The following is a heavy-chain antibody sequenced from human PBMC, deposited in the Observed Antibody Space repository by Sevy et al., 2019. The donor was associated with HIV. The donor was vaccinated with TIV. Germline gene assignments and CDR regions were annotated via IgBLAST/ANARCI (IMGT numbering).Heavy chain of an antibody. CDR3: ARGVTTVTPFDY. J-gene: IGHJ4*02. CDR1: GFTFSDYW. Sequence: GGSLRLSCTASGFTFSDYWMSWVRQAPGKGLEWVANIKQDGSDKHYVDSVKGRFTISRDNVKNSLYLQMNSLRAGDTTVYYCARGVTTVTPFDYWGQGTLVTVSS. D-gene: IGHD4-17*01. CDR2: IKQDGSDK. V-gene: IGHV3-7*01.